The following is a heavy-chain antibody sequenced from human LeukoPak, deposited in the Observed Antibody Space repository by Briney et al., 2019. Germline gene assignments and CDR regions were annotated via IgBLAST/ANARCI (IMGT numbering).Heavy chain of an antibody. CDR1: GVTFSNYA. CDR3: AKGHYESAVRGGHPDY. Sequence: GGSLRLSCTASGVTFSNYAMHWVRRAPGKGLEGVGGISYAGNNRYYADSVKGRFTISRDNHKNTVNLEMNSRRAEDTAVYYCAKGHYESAVRGGHPDYWGQGTLVTVSS. D-gene: IGHD3-3*01. CDR2: ISYAGNNR. J-gene: IGHJ4*02. V-gene: IGHV3-30*18.